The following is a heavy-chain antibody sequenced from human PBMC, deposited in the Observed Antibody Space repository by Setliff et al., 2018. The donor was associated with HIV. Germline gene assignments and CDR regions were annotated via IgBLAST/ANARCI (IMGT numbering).Heavy chain of an antibody. J-gene: IGHJ6*03. Sequence: KTSETLSLTCTVSGGSISSGGYCWSWIRQQPGKGLEWIGYIYYSGSTYYNPSLKSRVTISVDTSKNQFSLKLSSVTAADTAVYYCARGYPVSYYYYMDVWGKGTTVTVSS. CDR2: IYYSGST. V-gene: IGHV4-31*03. D-gene: IGHD3-16*02. CDR3: ARGYPVSYYYYMDV. CDR1: GGSISSGGYC.